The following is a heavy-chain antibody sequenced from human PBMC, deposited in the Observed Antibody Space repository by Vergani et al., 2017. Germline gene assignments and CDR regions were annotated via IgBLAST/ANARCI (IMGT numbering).Heavy chain of an antibody. CDR2: IRNKANDYTT. Sequence: EVQMVESGGGLVKPGGSLRLSCVASGFIFSDHYMDWVRQAPGKGLEWVGRIRNKANDYTTQYAASVKGRFTISRDGSKSYLYLQMNSLQTEDTALYYCVRVKGSNWNDHLYDIWGQGTLVTVSS. CDR1: GFIFSDHY. J-gene: IGHJ3*02. CDR3: VRVKGSNWNDHLYDI. D-gene: IGHD1-1*01. V-gene: IGHV3-72*01.